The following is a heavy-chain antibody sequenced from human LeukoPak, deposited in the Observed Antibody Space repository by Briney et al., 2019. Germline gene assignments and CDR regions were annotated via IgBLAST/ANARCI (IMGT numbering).Heavy chain of an antibody. J-gene: IGHJ4*02. Sequence: SETLPLTCTVSGGSISSYYWSWIRQPPGKGLEWIGYIYYSGSTNYSPSLKSRVTISVDTSKNQFSLKLSSVTAADTAVYYCARGGVPGVTAPDWGQGTLVTVSS. CDR3: ARGGVPGVTAPD. V-gene: IGHV4-59*01. CDR1: GGSISSYY. D-gene: IGHD2-21*02. CDR2: IYYSGST.